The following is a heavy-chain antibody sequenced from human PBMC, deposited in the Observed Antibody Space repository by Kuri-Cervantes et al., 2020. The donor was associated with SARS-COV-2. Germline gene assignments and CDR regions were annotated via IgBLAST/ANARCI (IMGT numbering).Heavy chain of an antibody. CDR1: GYTFTGYY. J-gene: IGHJ6*03. D-gene: IGHD1-1*01. CDR3: ARSWGNWRYMDV. Sequence: ASVKVSCKASGYTFTGYYMHWVRQAPGQGLEWMGWMNPNSGNTGYAQKFQGRVTMTRDTSTSTVYMELSSLRSEDTAVYYCARSWGNWRYMDVWGKGTTVTVSS. CDR2: MNPNSGNT. V-gene: IGHV1-8*02.